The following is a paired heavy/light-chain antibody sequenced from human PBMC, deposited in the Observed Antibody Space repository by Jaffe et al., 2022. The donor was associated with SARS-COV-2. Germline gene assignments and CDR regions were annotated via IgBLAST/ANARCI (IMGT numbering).Heavy chain of an antibody. CDR2: ILYDGSNE. J-gene: IGHJ4*02. CDR3: AKSAQTFCSGIDCHVFDH. D-gene: IGHD2-15*01. CDR1: GLSFNNYV. V-gene: IGHV3-30*18. Sequence: QVRLVESGGGVVQPGTSLRLSCAASGLSFNNYVMTWVRQAPGKGLEWVAIILYDGSNEYYADSVKGRFTISRDNSRNTLYLQMHSLRAEDTAVYYCAKSAQTFCSGIDCHVFDHWGQGTLVTVSS.
Light chain of an antibody. CDR1: QSVSSW. CDR3: QQYNSYPLT. J-gene: IGKJ4*01. V-gene: IGKV1-5*03. Sequence: DIQMTQSPSTLSASVGDRVTITCRASQSVSSWLAWYQQKPGKAPKLLMYKASSLQSGVPSRFSGTGSGTEFTLSISSLQPDDFATYYCQQYNSYPLTFGGGTKVEIK. CDR2: KAS.